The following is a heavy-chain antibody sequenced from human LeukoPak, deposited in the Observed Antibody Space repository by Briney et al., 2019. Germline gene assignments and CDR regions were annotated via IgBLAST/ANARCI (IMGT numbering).Heavy chain of an antibody. CDR2: ISNSGRTT. D-gene: IGHD3-16*01. CDR1: GFTFSSYE. CDR3: ARGSLGFGYYMAV. J-gene: IGHJ6*03. Sequence: GGSLRLPCASSGFTFSSYEMNWVRQAPGKGLEWLSYISNSGRTTYYADSVKGRFTISRDNAKNSLYLQMNSLRAEDTAIYYCARGSLGFGYYMAVWGKGTTVTVSS. V-gene: IGHV3-48*03.